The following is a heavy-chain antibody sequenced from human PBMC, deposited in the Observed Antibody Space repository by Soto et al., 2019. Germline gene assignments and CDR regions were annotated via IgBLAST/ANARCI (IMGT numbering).Heavy chain of an antibody. CDR1: GGPISSGGYY. Sequence: SETLSIACTVSGGPISSGGYYWSWIPQHPRKGLEWIGYIYFSGSTYYKPSLKSRVTISVDTSKNQFSLKLSSVTAADPAVYYCARGLGYCSVGSCPNWFDPWGQGTLVTVYS. CDR3: ARGLGYCSVGSCPNWFDP. V-gene: IGHV4-31*03. J-gene: IGHJ5*02. CDR2: IYFSGST. D-gene: IGHD2-15*01.